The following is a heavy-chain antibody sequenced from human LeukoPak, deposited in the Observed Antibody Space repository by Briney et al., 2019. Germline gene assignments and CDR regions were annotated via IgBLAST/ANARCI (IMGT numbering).Heavy chain of an antibody. D-gene: IGHD6-13*01. V-gene: IGHV3-20*04. CDR1: GFTFDDYG. CDR2: INWNGGST. J-gene: IGHJ4*02. CDR3: ARKIAAAGEDYFDY. Sequence: GGSLRLSCAASGFTFDDYGMSWVRQAPGKGLEWVSGINWNGGSTGYADSVKGRFTISRDNAKNSLYLQMNSLRAEDTALYYCARKIAAAGEDYFDYWGQGTLVTLSS.